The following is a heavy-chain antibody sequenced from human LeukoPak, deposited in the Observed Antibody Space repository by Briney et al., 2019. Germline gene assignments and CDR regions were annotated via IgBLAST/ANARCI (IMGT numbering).Heavy chain of an antibody. J-gene: IGHJ4*02. D-gene: IGHD3-3*01. Sequence: PGGSLRLSCAASGFTFSSYAMHWVRQAPGKGLEWVAVISYDGSNKYCADSVKGRFTISRDNSKNTLYLQMNSLRAEDTAVYYCARDLARFLEWLSHFFLYYFDYWAREPWSPSPQ. CDR1: GFTFSSYA. CDR3: ARDLARFLEWLSHFFLYYFDY. V-gene: IGHV3-30*04. CDR2: ISYDGSNK.